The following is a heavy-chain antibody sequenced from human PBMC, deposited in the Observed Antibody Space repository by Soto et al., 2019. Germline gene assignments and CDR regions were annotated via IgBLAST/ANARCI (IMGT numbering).Heavy chain of an antibody. Sequence: RGALGVSCASPGLSVSDNFMAGVRQAPGKGLHRVSIIYANKFGANTYYEDSVRGRFTISRDNSKNMLYLQMNSLRAEDTAVYYCAKGLYGEHSFYFYAMDVWGKGTQVTVSS. J-gene: IGHJ6*04. CDR3: AKGLYGEHSFYFYAMDV. D-gene: IGHD4-17*01. CDR1: GLSVSDNF. CDR2: IYANKFGANT. V-gene: IGHV3-53*01.